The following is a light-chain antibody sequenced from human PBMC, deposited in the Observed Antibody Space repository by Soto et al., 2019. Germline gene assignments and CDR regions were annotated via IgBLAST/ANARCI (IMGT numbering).Light chain of an antibody. CDR2: DVS. CDR3: SSYTSSSTPYV. V-gene: IGLV2-14*01. J-gene: IGLJ1*01. Sequence: QSVLTQPASVSGSPGQSITISCTGTSSEVGGYNYVSWYQQHPGKAPKLMIYDVSNRPSGVSNRFSGSKSGNTASLTIFGLQAEDEADYYCSSYTSSSTPYVFGTGTKVTVL. CDR1: SSEVGGYNY.